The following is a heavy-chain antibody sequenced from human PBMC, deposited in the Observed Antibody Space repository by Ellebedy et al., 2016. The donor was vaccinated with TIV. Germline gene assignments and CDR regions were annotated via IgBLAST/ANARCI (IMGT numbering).Heavy chain of an antibody. CDR1: GGSISSYY. J-gene: IGHJ4*02. CDR2: IYTSGTT. V-gene: IGHV4-4*07. Sequence: MPSETLSLTCTVSGGSISSYYWSWIRQPAGKGLEWIGRIYTSGTTNYNPSLKSRVTMSIDTSKNQFSLKMSSVTAADTAVYYCAASESADSDYWGPGTLVTVSS. D-gene: IGHD2-2*01. CDR3: AASESADSDY.